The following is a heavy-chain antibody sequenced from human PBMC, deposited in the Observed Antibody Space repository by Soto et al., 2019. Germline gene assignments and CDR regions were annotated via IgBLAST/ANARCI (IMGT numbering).Heavy chain of an antibody. Sequence: VQLVQSGAEVKQPGASVTVSCKASGYTFPTYGIGWVRQAPGQGLEWMGWISALDGSTKYAQKLQGRVTMTTDRSTTIACMELRSLRSDDTLVYYCGASSSTRPVAGYYSGVDVWGQGTTVTVSS. V-gene: IGHV1-18*04. CDR1: GYTFPTYG. D-gene: IGHD6-13*01. CDR2: ISALDGST. CDR3: GASSSTRPVAGYYSGVDV. J-gene: IGHJ6*01.